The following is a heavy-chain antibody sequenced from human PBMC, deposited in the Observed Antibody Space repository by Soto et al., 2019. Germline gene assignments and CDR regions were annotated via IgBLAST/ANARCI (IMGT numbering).Heavy chain of an antibody. Sequence: QLQLQESGPGLVKPSETLSLTCTVSGGSISSSSYYWGWIRQPPGKGLEWIGSIYYSGSTYYNPSLMSRVTISVDTSKNQFSLKLSSVTVADTDVYHRVCHMELPWFGELSYFDYWGQGTLVTVSS. CDR2: IYYSGST. J-gene: IGHJ4*02. V-gene: IGHV4-39*01. CDR1: GGSISSSSYY. CDR3: VCHMELPWFGELSYFDY. D-gene: IGHD3-10*01.